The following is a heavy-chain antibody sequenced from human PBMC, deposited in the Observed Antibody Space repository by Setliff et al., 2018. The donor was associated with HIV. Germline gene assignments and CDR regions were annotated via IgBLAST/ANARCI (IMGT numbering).Heavy chain of an antibody. J-gene: IGHJ1*01. CDR3: ARDPAPSSSASYFQH. CDR2: ISGYNADT. V-gene: IGHV1-18*01. Sequence: GASVKVSCKASGYRFSTFGISWVRQAPGQGLEWMGWISGYNADTDYAQKFQGRVSMTTDISTSTVYMELSSLRSEDTAVYYCARDPAPSSSASYFQHWGQGTPVTVSS. D-gene: IGHD6-6*01. CDR1: GYRFSTFG.